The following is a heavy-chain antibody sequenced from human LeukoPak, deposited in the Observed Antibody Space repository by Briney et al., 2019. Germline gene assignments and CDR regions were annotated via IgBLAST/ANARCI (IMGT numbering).Heavy chain of an antibody. CDR3: ARVGPSGLMCRAPRGYFRY. V-gene: IGHV4-34*01. D-gene: IGHD3-10*01. J-gene: IGHJ1*01. CDR1: GGSFGGYY. CDR2: VNHSGST. Sequence: SETLSVTCAVYGGSFGGYYGSWIRQPPGKGLEWIGEVNHSGSTNYNPSLKSRVTISVGTSKNQFSLKLSSVTAADTAVYYCARVGPSGLMCRAPRGYFRYWGRGTLVTVSS.